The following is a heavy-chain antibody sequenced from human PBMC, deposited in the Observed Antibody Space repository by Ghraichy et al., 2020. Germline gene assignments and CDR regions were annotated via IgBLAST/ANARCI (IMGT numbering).Heavy chain of an antibody. Sequence: LETLSLTCTVSGGSISSYYWSWIRQPPGKGLEWIGYIYYSGSTNYNPSLKSRVTISVDTSKNQFSLKLSSVTAADTAVYYCASVQRFAFDIWGQGTMVTVSS. CDR2: IYYSGST. V-gene: IGHV4-59*01. J-gene: IGHJ3*02. CDR1: GGSISSYY. CDR3: ASVQRFAFDI. D-gene: IGHD1-1*01.